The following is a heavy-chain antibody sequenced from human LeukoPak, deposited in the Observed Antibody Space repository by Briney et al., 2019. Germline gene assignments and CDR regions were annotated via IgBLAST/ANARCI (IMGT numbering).Heavy chain of an antibody. Sequence: SETLSLTCAVYGGSFSGYYWSWIRQPPGKGLEWIGEINHSGSTNYNPSLKSRVTISLDTSKSQFSLKLSSVTAADTAVYYCARRRFFRNFRPVAGPSGHPFDYWGQGTLVTVSS. J-gene: IGHJ4*02. CDR3: ARRRFFRNFRPVAGPSGHPFDY. CDR2: INHSGST. D-gene: IGHD6-19*01. V-gene: IGHV4-34*01. CDR1: GGSFSGYY.